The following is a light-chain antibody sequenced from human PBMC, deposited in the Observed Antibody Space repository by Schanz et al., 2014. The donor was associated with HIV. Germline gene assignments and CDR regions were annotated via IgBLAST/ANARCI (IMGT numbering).Light chain of an antibody. V-gene: IGKV3-15*01. Sequence: EIVLTQSPGTLSLSPGERATLSCRASQSVSSNSLAWYQQKPGQAPRLLIYRASIRATGIPARFSGSGSGTEFTLTISSLLSEDFAIYYCQQFNNWPPEGTFGQGTKVELK. CDR3: QQFNNWPPEGT. CDR1: QSVSSN. J-gene: IGKJ1*01. CDR2: RAS.